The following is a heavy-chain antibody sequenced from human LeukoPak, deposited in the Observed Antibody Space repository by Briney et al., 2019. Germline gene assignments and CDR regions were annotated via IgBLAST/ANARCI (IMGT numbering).Heavy chain of an antibody. J-gene: IGHJ4*02. D-gene: IGHD3-10*01. CDR3: ARDLGGSGSFDY. V-gene: IGHV3-21*01. CDR2: ISSSSSYI. Sequence: PGGSLRLSCAASGFTFSSYSMNWVRQAPGKGLEWVSSISSSSSYIYYADSVKGRFTISRDNAKNSLYLQMNSLRAEDTAVYYCARDLGGSGSFDYWGQGTLVTVSS. CDR1: GFTFSSYS.